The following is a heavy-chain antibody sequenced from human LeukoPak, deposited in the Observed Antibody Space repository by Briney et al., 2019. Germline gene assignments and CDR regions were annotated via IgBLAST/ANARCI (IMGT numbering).Heavy chain of an antibody. D-gene: IGHD2-21*02. V-gene: IGHV4-31*03. CDR2: IYYSGST. Sequence: PSETLSLTCTVSGGSISSGGYYWSWIRQHPGKGLEWIGYIYYSGSTYYDPSLKSRVTISVDTSKNQFSLRLNSVTAADTAVYHCARLLCSGSDCYLDYWGQGALVTVSS. J-gene: IGHJ4*02. CDR3: ARLLCSGSDCYLDY. CDR1: GGSISSGGYY.